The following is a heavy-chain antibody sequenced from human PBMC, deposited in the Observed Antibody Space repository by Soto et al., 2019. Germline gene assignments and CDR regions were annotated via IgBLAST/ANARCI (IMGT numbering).Heavy chain of an antibody. D-gene: IGHD2-15*01. CDR1: GGSISSGGYY. V-gene: IGHV4-31*03. J-gene: IGHJ2*01. CDR2: IYYSGST. Sequence: QVQLQESGPGLVKPSQTLSLTCTVSGGSISSGGYYWSWIRQHPGKVLEWIGYIYYSGSTYYNPSLTSRVTIAVDTSTYEFSLQLSSVTAADTAVYYCARVVVAATVNWYCDLWGRGTLVIVS. CDR3: ARVVVAATVNWYCDL.